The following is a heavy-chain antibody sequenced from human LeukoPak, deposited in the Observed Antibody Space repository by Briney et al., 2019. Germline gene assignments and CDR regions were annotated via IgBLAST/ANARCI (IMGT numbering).Heavy chain of an antibody. D-gene: IGHD6-6*01. CDR1: GYTFTSYG. J-gene: IGHJ6*03. Sequence: ASVKVSCKASGYTFTSYGISWVRQAPGQGLEWMGWINPNSGGTNYAQKFQGRVTMTRDTSISTAYMELSRLRSDDTAVCYCARGHTARPGDYYYYYYMDVWGKGTTVTVSS. V-gene: IGHV1-2*02. CDR3: ARGHTARPGDYYYYYYMDV. CDR2: INPNSGGT.